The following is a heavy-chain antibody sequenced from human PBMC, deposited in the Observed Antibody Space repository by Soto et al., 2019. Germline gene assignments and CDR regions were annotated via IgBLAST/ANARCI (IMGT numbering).Heavy chain of an antibody. Sequence: EVQLVESGGGLVQPGGSLRLSCAASGFTFSNYDMHWVCQVTGKGLEWVSTITSNGDTYYPGSVKGRFTIAREKAKNSLYLQMNSLSAGDTAVYYCARELHGGSYGMDVWGQGTTVTVSS. CDR3: ARELHGGSYGMDV. V-gene: IGHV3-13*01. J-gene: IGHJ6*02. CDR1: GFTFSNYD. CDR2: ITSNGDT.